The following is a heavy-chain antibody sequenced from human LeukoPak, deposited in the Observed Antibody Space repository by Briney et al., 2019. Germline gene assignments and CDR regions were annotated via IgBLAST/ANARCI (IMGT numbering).Heavy chain of an antibody. D-gene: IGHD3-22*01. V-gene: IGHV3-66*01. CDR2: IYSGGST. CDR3: ARDRVYYYDSSGYYPDAFDI. CDR1: GFTFNNYA. J-gene: IGHJ3*02. Sequence: GGSLRLSCAASGFTFNNYAMSWVRQAPGKGLEWVSAIYSGGSTYYADSVKGRFTISRDNSKNTLYLQMNSLRAEDTAVYYCARDRVYYYDSSGYYPDAFDIWGQGTMVTVSS.